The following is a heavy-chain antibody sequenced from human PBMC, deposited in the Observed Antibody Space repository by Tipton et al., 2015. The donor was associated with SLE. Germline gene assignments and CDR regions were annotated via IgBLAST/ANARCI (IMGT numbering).Heavy chain of an antibody. Sequence: QVQLVQSGAEVKKPGASVNISCKTSGYTFPNYHMHWVRQAPGQGLEWMGLINPNTGGTIYTQNMQGRVTMTRDTSTATFYMELSSLRSDDTAVYYCARGSLYSTGSVNRFVYWCQGTLITVSS. V-gene: IGHV1-46*04. J-gene: IGHJ4*02. CDR1: GYTFPNYH. CDR3: ARGSLYSTGSVNRFVY. CDR2: INPNTGGT. D-gene: IGHD2-8*02.